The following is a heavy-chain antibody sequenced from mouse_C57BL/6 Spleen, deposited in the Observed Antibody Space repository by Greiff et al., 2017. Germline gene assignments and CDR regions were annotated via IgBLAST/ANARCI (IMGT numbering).Heavy chain of an antibody. CDR3: AREVWSYAMDY. CDR1: GYAFSSSW. J-gene: IGHJ4*01. CDR2: IYPGDGDT. V-gene: IGHV1-82*01. Sequence: QVQLQQPGAELVKPGASVKISCKASGYAFSSSWMNWVKQRPGKGLEWIGRIYPGDGDTNYNGKFKGKATLTADKSSSTAYMQLSSLTSEDSAVYFCAREVWSYAMDYWGQGTSVTVSS. D-gene: IGHD2-10*02.